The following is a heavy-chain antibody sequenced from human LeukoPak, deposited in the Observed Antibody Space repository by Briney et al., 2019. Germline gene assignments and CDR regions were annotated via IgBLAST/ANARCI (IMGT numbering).Heavy chain of an antibody. V-gene: IGHV1-46*01. CDR2: INPSGGST. CDR1: GYTFTSYY. Sequence: GASVKVSCKASGYTFTSYYMHWVRQAPEQGLEWMGIINPSGGSTSYAQKFQGRVTMTRDMSTSTVYMKLSSLRSEDTAVYYCARDGAVTTVTTEAWFDPWGQGTLVTVSS. J-gene: IGHJ5*02. CDR3: ARDGAVTTVTTEAWFDP. D-gene: IGHD4-11*01.